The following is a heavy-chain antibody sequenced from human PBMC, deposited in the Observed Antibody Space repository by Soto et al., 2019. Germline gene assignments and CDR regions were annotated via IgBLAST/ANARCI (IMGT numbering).Heavy chain of an antibody. Sequence: EVQLLDSGGGLVQPGGSLRLSCAASGFTLTSFGMSWVRQAPGKGLEWVSSISASGTSMYYAKSVEGRFTISRDTSKNTLYQQMNSLRAEDTAVYYCAKRGDTTSWYWFDPWCQGTLVTVSS. V-gene: IGHV3-23*01. CDR2: ISASGTSM. CDR3: AKRGDTTSWYWFDP. CDR1: GFTLTSFG. D-gene: IGHD6-13*01. J-gene: IGHJ5*02.